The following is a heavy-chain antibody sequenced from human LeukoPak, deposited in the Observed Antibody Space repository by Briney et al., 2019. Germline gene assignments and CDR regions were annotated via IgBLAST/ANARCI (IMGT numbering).Heavy chain of an antibody. D-gene: IGHD5-18*01. Sequence: GSSVKDSCKASGGTFSSYAISWVRQAPGQGLEWMGRIIPIFGTANYAQKFQGRVTITTDESTSTAYMELSSLRSEDTAVYYCARTVNSGYSYGDDAFDIWGQGTMVTVSS. CDR3: ARTVNSGYSYGDDAFDI. CDR1: GGTFSSYA. J-gene: IGHJ3*02. CDR2: IIPIFGTA. V-gene: IGHV1-69*05.